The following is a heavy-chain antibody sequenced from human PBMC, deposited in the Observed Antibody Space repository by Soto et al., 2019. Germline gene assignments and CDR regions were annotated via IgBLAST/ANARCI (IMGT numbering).Heavy chain of an antibody. V-gene: IGHV4-39*07. J-gene: IGHJ5*02. CDR2: INHSGST. Sequence: SETLSLTCTFSGGSISSSSFHWGWIRQPPGKGLEWIGEINHSGSTNYNPSLKSRVTISVDTSKNQFSLKLSSVTAADTAVYYCARNRIRVWFGELSYFDPWGQGTLVTVSS. CDR3: ARNRIRVWFGELSYFDP. D-gene: IGHD3-10*01. CDR1: GGSISSSSFH.